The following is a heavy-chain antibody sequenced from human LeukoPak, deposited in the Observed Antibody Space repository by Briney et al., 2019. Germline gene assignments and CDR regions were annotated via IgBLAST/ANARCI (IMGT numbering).Heavy chain of an antibody. Sequence: GGPLRLSCAASGFTFSGPAMSWVRQAPGEGLEGVSLISYSGANSYYTDSVRGRFNISRDNSKDTLFLQMNSLRHEDTAIYYCAKDMQLSTWGRGTMVTVSS. J-gene: IGHJ3*01. V-gene: IGHV3-23*01. CDR3: AKDMQLST. CDR1: GFTFSGPA. CDR2: ISYSGANS. D-gene: IGHD3-16*02.